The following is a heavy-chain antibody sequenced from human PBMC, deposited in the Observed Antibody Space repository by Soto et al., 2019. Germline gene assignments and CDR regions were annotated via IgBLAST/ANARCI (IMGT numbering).Heavy chain of an antibody. V-gene: IGHV1-18*01. CDR2: ISAYNGDT. Sequence: QAQLVQSGGEVKKPGASVKVSCRASGYTFTSYGYAWVRQAPGQGLEWMGWISAYNGDTNYAQKFQDRVTLTTDTSTTTAHMELRNLGSDDTAVYYCARSGAYCTSITCLVDSFWGRGTLVTVSS. J-gene: IGHJ4*02. D-gene: IGHD2-8*01. CDR3: ARSGAYCTSITCLVDSF. CDR1: GYTFTSYG.